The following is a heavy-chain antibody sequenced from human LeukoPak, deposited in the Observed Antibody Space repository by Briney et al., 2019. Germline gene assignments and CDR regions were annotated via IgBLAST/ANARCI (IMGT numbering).Heavy chain of an antibody. Sequence: SETLSLTCAVSGGSISSSNWWSWVRQPPGKGLEWIGEIYHSGSTNYNPSLKSRVTISVDKSKNQFSLKLSSVTAADTAVYYCARHAYPYCGGDCYSITGAFDIWGQGTMVTVSS. J-gene: IGHJ3*02. CDR2: IYHSGST. CDR3: ARHAYPYCGGDCYSITGAFDI. V-gene: IGHV4-4*02. CDR1: GGSISSSNW. D-gene: IGHD2-21*02.